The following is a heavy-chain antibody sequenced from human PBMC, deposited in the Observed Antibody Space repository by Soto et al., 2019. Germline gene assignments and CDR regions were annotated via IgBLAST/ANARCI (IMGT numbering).Heavy chain of an antibody. CDR3: ARDLKCSASVYYYYCMDV. Sequence: QVPLVQSGAEVKKPESSVKVSCKASGGTYSSYAISWARQAPGQGLEWLGGIVPIFGTANSAQKFQGRVTITADELTRTVWMDVSILRSEATTVYYCARDLKCSASVYYYYCMDVWGQGTTVTVSS. D-gene: IGHD6-25*01. CDR2: IVPIFGTA. CDR1: GGTYSSYA. J-gene: IGHJ6*01. V-gene: IGHV1-69*01.